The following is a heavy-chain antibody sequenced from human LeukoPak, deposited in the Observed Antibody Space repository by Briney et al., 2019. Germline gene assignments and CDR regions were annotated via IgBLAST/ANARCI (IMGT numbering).Heavy chain of an antibody. CDR3: ARARAVRGVISDAFDI. CDR2: IWYDGSNK. D-gene: IGHD3-10*01. CDR1: GFTSSSYG. Sequence: GGSLRLSCAASGFTSSSYGMHWVRQVPGKGLEWVAVIWYDGSNKYYADSVKGRFTISRDNSKNTLYLQMNSLRAEDTAVYYCARARAVRGVISDAFDIWGQGTMVTVSS. V-gene: IGHV3-33*01. J-gene: IGHJ3*02.